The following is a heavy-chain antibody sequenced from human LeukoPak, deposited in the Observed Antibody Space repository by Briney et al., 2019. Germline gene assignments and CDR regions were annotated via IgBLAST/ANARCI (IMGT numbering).Heavy chain of an antibody. CDR1: GGSFSGYY. CDR3: IAASGWDAFDI. J-gene: IGHJ3*02. CDR2: IYTSGST. V-gene: IGHV4-59*10. D-gene: IGHD6-6*01. Sequence: LETLSLTCAVYGGSFSGYYWSWIRQPPGKGLEWIGRIYTSGSTNYNPSLKSRVTMSVDTSKNQFSLKLSSVTAADTAVYYCIAASGWDAFDIWGQGTMVTVSS.